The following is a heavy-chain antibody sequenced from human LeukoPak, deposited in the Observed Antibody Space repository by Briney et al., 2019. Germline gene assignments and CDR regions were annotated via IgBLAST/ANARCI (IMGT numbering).Heavy chain of an antibody. CDR2: ISSSSYI. J-gene: IGHJ4*02. CDR1: GFTFSSYS. V-gene: IGHV3-21*01. D-gene: IGHD4-11*01. Sequence: PGGSLGLSCAASGFTFSSYSMNWVRQAPGKGLEWVSSISSSSYIYYADSVKGRFTISRDNAKNSLYLQMNSLRAEDTAVYYCARVRDYSNYDWGQGTLVTVSS. CDR3: ARVRDYSNYD.